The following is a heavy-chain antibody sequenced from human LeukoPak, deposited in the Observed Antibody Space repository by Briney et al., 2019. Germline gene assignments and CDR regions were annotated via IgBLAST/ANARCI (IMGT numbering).Heavy chain of an antibody. D-gene: IGHD3-3*01. CDR2: IKQDGSEK. J-gene: IGHJ3*02. Sequence: GGSLRLSCAVSGFTFSSYWMSWVRQAPGKGGEGVANIKQDGSEKYYVDPVKGRFTISRDNAKNSLYLQMNSLRAEDTAVYYCARGRDDYDFWSGYPDAFDIWGQGTMVTVSS. V-gene: IGHV3-7*01. CDR3: ARGRDDYDFWSGYPDAFDI. CDR1: GFTFSSYW.